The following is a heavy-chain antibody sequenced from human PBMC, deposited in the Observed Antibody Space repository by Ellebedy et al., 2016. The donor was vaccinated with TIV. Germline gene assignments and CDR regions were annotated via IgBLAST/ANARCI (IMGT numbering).Heavy chain of an antibody. CDR3: ARGQDSGSLNFDS. V-gene: IGHV1-46*01. CDR2: ITPTRGDT. Sequence: AASVKVSCKASGYMFTSHYMHWVRQAPGQGLEWMGIITPTRGDTTYAQKFQGRVSMTRDTSTNTVYMYLSSLRSNDTAVYYCARGQDSGSLNFDSWGQGTLVTVSS. D-gene: IGHD1-26*01. J-gene: IGHJ4*02. CDR1: GYMFTSHY.